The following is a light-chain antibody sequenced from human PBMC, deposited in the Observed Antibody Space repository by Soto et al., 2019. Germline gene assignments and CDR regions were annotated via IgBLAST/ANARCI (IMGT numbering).Light chain of an antibody. CDR2: SAS. CDR1: QSVSNN. Sequence: TVMTQSPATLSVSPGERATLSCRASQSVSNNLAWYHQKPGQAPRLLIYSASIRATGIPARFSGSGSGTEFTLTISSLQSEDFAVYYCQQYYNWPRTFGQGTKVEIK. V-gene: IGKV3-15*01. J-gene: IGKJ1*01. CDR3: QQYYNWPRT.